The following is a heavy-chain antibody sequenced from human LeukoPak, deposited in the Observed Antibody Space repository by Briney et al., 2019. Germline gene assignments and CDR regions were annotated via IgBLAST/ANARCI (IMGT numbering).Heavy chain of an antibody. D-gene: IGHD2-15*01. J-gene: IGHJ6*03. CDR2: ISAYNGNT. V-gene: IGHV1-18*01. CDR1: GYTFTSYG. CDR3: ALVYCSGGSCYGDYYYYMDV. Sequence: ASVKVSCKASGYTFTSYGISWVRQAPGQGLEWMGWISAYNGNTNYAQKFQGRVTMTRNTSISTAYMELSSLRSEDTAVYYCALVYCSGGSCYGDYYYYMDVWGKGTTVTISS.